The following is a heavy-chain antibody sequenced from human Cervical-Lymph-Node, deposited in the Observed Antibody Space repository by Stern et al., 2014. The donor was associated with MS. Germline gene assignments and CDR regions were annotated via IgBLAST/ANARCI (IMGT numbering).Heavy chain of an antibody. CDR2: IVPIFAAT. V-gene: IGHV1-69*01. D-gene: IGHD3-10*01. CDR1: GGTFSTYT. J-gene: IGHJ4*02. Sequence: VQLVESGAEVKKPGSSVKVSCKASGGTFSTYTFSWVRQAPGQGLEWMGGIVPIFAATNYAQKFKGRVTISADDSTSTAYMDLSSLRSEDTAVYYCATGGSGYFDNWGQGTLVTVSS. CDR3: ATGGSGYFDN.